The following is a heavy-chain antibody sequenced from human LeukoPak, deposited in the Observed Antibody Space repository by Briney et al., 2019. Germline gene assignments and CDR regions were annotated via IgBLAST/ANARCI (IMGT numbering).Heavy chain of an antibody. Sequence: ASVKVSCKTSGYTFTSYGMHWVRQAPGQRLEWMGWINGGNGNAKYSQNFQGRVTIIRDTSASTAYMELSSLRSEDTAVYYCARDSYDSSGYYYLNWGQGTLVTVSS. CDR3: ARDSYDSSGYYYLN. CDR2: INGGNGNA. V-gene: IGHV1-3*01. CDR1: GYTFTSYG. D-gene: IGHD3-22*01. J-gene: IGHJ4*02.